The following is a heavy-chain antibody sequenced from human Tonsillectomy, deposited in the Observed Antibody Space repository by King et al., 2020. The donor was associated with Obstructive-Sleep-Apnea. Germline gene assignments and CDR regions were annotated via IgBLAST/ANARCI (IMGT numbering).Heavy chain of an antibody. CDR2: IYPGDSDT. J-gene: IGHJ4*02. CDR3: ARGRVVRGVIITEDY. Sequence: VQLVESGAEVKKPGESLKISCKGSVYSCTSYWSGWVRWMPGKGLEWMGIIYPGDSDTRASPSFQVQFTISAEKSISTAYLQWSSLKASDTAMYYCARGRVVRGVIITEDYWGQGTLVTVSS. CDR1: VYSCTSYW. D-gene: IGHD3-10*01. V-gene: IGHV5-51*01.